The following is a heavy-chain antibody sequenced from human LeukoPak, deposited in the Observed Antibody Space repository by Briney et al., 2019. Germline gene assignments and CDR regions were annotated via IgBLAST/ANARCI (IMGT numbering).Heavy chain of an antibody. J-gene: IGHJ4*02. Sequence: SETLSLTCTVSGDSISTSSYFWAWIRQSPGKGLQWIASIYYTGNTYCNPSFQSRVSISEDTSKNQFSLWLSSVTAADTAVYYCVRQGNGYCTSDNCLFSFDFWGQGSLVTVSS. CDR2: IYYTGNT. V-gene: IGHV4-39*01. CDR1: GDSISTSSYF. D-gene: IGHD2-2*03. CDR3: VRQGNGYCTSDNCLFSFDF.